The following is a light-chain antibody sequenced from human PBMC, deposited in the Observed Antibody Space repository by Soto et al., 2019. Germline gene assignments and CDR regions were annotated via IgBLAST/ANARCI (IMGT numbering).Light chain of an antibody. J-gene: IGKJ4*01. CDR1: QNIRGW. CDR2: DAS. CDR3: QQYNSYSLT. Sequence: DIRMTQSPSTLSTSVGDRVTITCRASQNIRGWLAWYQQKPGKAPKLLIYDASTLESGVPSRFSGSGSGTEFTLTISSLQPDDFATYYCQQYNSYSLTFGGGTKVEIK. V-gene: IGKV1-5*01.